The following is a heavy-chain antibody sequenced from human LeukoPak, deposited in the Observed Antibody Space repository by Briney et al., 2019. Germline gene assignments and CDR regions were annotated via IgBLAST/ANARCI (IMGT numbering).Heavy chain of an antibody. CDR2: IYYSGST. V-gene: IGHV4-59*01. CDR1: GGSISSYY. D-gene: IGHD4-17*01. CDR3: ATGTDYGDSPFDY. J-gene: IGHJ4*02. Sequence: PSETLSLTCTVSGGSISSYYWSWIRQPPGKGLEWIGYIYYSGSTNYNPSLKSRVTISVDTSKNRFSLKLSSATAADTAVYYCATGTDYGDSPFDYWGQGTLVTVSS.